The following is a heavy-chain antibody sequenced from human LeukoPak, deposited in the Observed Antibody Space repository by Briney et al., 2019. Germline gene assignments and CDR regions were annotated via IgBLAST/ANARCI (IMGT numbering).Heavy chain of an antibody. Sequence: PSETLSLTCAVSGGSISSSNWWSWVRQPPGKGLEWIGEIYHSGSTNYNPSLKSRVTISVDTSKNQFSLKLSSVTAADTAVYYCATIGYSYELDYWGQGTLVTVSS. CDR3: ATIGYSYELDY. J-gene: IGHJ4*02. CDR2: IYHSGST. CDR1: GGSISSSNW. D-gene: IGHD5-18*01. V-gene: IGHV4-4*02.